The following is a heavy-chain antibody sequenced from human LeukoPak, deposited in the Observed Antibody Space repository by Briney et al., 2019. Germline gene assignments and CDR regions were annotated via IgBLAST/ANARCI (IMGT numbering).Heavy chain of an antibody. CDR3: AKAPEEYCFDY. V-gene: IGHV3-23*01. CDR2: IRSSGVTT. Sequence: TGGSLRLSCAASGFIFSSYDMSWVRQAPGKGPEWVSTIRSSGVTTYYADSVKGRFTISRDNSKNTLYLQMNSLRADDTAVYYCAKAPEEYCFDYWGQGTLVTVSS. J-gene: IGHJ4*02. CDR1: GFIFSSYD.